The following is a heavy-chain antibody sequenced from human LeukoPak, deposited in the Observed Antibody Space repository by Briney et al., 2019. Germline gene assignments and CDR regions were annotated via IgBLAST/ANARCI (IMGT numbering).Heavy chain of an antibody. CDR3: VRSAFLTTEFYFDY. V-gene: IGHV3-74*01. CDR2: INTDGRTI. Sequence: GGSLRLSCAASGFTFSRYWMHWVRQAPGKGLVWVSRINTDGRTITYADSVKGRFTISRDNARNTLYLQMNSLRAEDTAVYYCVRSAFLTTEFYFDYWGHGTLVTVSS. J-gene: IGHJ4*01. CDR1: GFTFSRYW. D-gene: IGHD4-11*01.